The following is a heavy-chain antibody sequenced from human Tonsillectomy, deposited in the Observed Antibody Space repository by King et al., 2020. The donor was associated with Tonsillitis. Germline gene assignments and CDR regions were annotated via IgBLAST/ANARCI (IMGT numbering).Heavy chain of an antibody. Sequence: QLVQSGAEVKKSGESLTIACKGSGSTFMGFWIGWVRQMPGKGLEYMGIIHPDDSDTRYSPSFQDQVTISADKSIPTAYLHWSSLKASDSAMYFCARVVWFGELFSARYFDLWGRGTLVTVSS. J-gene: IGHJ2*01. CDR1: GSTFMGFW. D-gene: IGHD3-10*01. V-gene: IGHV5-51*01. CDR3: ARVVWFGELFSARYFDL. CDR2: IHPDDSDT.